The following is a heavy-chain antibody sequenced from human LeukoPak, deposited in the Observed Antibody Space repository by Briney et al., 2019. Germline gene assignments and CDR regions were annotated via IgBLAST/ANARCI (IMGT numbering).Heavy chain of an antibody. D-gene: IGHD2-21*02. Sequence: PGGSLRLSCAASGFTFSSYSMAWVRQAPGKGLDWVSLINGRGTNTYYADSVRGRFTISRDNSKNTVYLQMYGLRAEDTAVYYCAKESSSCGSGCYSLLDHWGQGTLVTVSS. CDR1: GFTFSSYS. V-gene: IGHV3-23*01. CDR3: AKESSSCGSGCYSLLDH. CDR2: INGRGTNT. J-gene: IGHJ4*02.